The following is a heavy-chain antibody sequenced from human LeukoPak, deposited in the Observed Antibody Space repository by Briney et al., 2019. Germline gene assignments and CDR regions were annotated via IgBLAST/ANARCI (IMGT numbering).Heavy chain of an antibody. CDR3: AITSSWYYFDY. Sequence: GRSLRLSCAASGFTFSTYGMHWVRQAPGKGLEWVAVISHDGSNKYYADSVKGRFTISRDNSKNTLYLQMNSLRAEDTAVYYCAITSSWYYFDYWGQGTLVTVSS. CDR2: ISHDGSNK. CDR1: GFTFSTYG. V-gene: IGHV3-30*03. J-gene: IGHJ4*02. D-gene: IGHD6-13*01.